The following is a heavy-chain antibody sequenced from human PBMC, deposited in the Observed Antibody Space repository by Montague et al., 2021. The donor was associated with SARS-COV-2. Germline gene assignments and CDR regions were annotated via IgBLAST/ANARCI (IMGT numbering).Heavy chain of an antibody. CDR1: GDSVADNRRT. CDR3: VRYSGWFYFDF. CDR2: RTLHEKKRYS. D-gene: IGHD6-19*01. J-gene: IGHJ4*02. Sequence: CAISGDSVADNRRTSEENTYELQRHEHLVCRTLHEKKRYSDYAPXVRCRLTVNPDASKNEFSLELNYVTPEDTAVYYCVRYSGWFYFDFWGQGTLVTVSS. V-gene: IGHV6-1*01.